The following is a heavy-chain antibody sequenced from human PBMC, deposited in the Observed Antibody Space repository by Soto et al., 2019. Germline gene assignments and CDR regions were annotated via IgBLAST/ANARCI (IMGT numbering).Heavy chain of an antibody. CDR2: ISYDGSNK. V-gene: IGHV3-30-3*01. CDR3: AREREVYYYFAMDV. D-gene: IGHD1-26*01. J-gene: IGHJ6*01. Sequence: QVQLVESGGGVVQPGRSLRLSCAASGFTFSSYAVHWVRQAPGKGLEWVAVISYDGSNKWYADSVKGRFTMYRDNSENTLYLQMNSLRAEDTAVYYCAREREVYYYFAMDVWGQGTTVTVSS. CDR1: GFTFSSYA.